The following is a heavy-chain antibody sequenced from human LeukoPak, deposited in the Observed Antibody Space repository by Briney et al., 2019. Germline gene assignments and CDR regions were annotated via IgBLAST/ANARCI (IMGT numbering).Heavy chain of an antibody. CDR3: ARGARPFDKRYYYMDV. J-gene: IGHJ6*03. D-gene: IGHD3-9*01. CDR2: ISYDGSNK. V-gene: IGHV3-30-3*01. Sequence: GGSLRLSCAASGFTFSSYAMHWVRQAPGKGLEWVAVISYDGSNKYYADSVKGRFTISRDNSKNTLYLQMNSLRAEDTAVYYCARGARPFDKRYYYMDVWGKGTTVTVSS. CDR1: GFTFSSYA.